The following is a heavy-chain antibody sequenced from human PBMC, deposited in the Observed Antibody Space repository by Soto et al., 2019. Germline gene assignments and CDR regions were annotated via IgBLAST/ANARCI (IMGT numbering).Heavy chain of an antibody. V-gene: IGHV4-39*01. CDR1: GDSISSSSYY. CDR3: ARHVFGYWYFDL. Sequence: SETLSLTCTVSGDSISSSSYYWGWIRQPPGKGLEWIGSIYYSGSTYYSPSLKSRVTISVDTSKNQFSLKLSSVTAADTAVYYCARHVFGYWYFDLCGRGTLVTVSS. D-gene: IGHD3-10*01. J-gene: IGHJ2*01. CDR2: IYYSGST.